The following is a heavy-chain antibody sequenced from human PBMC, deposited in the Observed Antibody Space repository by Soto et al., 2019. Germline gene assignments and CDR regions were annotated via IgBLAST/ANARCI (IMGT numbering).Heavy chain of an antibody. V-gene: IGHV5-51*01. CDR2: IFPADSDT. Sequence: GESLKISCKASGYEFPSYWIGWVRQMPGKGLEWMGIIFPADSDTRYSPSFYGHVSISADNSIGTAYLQWSSLRASDTAIYYCARRDSSGYDPDAFDIWGQGTLVTVSS. D-gene: IGHD3-22*01. J-gene: IGHJ3*02. CDR3: ARRDSSGYDPDAFDI. CDR1: GYEFPSYW.